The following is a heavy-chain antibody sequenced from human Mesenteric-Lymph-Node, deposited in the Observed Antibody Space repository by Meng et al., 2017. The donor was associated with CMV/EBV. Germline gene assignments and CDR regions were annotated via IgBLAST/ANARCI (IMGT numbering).Heavy chain of an antibody. V-gene: IGHV1-3*01. CDR2: INAGNGNT. CDR1: GYTFDSYA. CDR3: ARSIQQLATFDY. D-gene: IGHD6-13*01. Sequence: SCKASGYTFDSYAMHWVRQAPGQRLEWMGWINAGNGNTKYSQKFQGRVTITRDTSASTAYMELSSLRSEDTAVYYCARSIQQLATFDYWGQGTLVTVSS. J-gene: IGHJ4*02.